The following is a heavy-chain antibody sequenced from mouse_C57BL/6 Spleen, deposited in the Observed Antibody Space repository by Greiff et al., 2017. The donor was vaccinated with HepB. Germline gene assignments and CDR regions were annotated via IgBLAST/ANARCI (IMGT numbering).Heavy chain of an antibody. CDR3: ARGGIQIYYGNYDY. J-gene: IGHJ2*01. Sequence: QVQLQQPGAELVKPGASVKLSCKASGYTFTSYWMHWVKQRPGQGLEWIGMIHPNSGSTNYNEKFKSKATLTVDKSSSTAYMQLSSLTSEDSAVYYLARGGIQIYYGNYDYWGQGTTLTVSS. D-gene: IGHD2-1*01. CDR2: IHPNSGST. V-gene: IGHV1-64*01. CDR1: GYTFTSYW.